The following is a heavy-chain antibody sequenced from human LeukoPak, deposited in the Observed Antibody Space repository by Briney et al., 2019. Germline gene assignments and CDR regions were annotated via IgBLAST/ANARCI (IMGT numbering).Heavy chain of an antibody. CDR2: ISGSGGST. CDR1: GFTFSNYA. J-gene: IGHJ4*02. D-gene: IGHD3-22*01. Sequence: GGSLRLSCAASGFTFSNYAMSWVRQAPGKGLEWVSSISGSGGSTYYADSVKGRFTIARDNSKNTLYLQMNSLRAEDTAVYYCAKRRSDSSGYYFDYWGQGTLVTASS. CDR3: AKRRSDSSGYYFDY. V-gene: IGHV3-23*01.